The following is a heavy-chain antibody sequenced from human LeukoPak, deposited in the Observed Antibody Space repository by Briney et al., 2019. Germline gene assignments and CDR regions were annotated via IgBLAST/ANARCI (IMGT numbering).Heavy chain of an antibody. D-gene: IGHD4-11*01. Sequence: PSETLSLTCTVSGGSISSYYWSWIRQPPGKGLEWIGYIYYSGSTNSNPSLKSRVTISVDTSKNQISLKLSSVTAADTAVYYCARRGYSNPMDVWGKGTTVTVSS. CDR1: GGSISSYY. V-gene: IGHV4-59*01. CDR2: IYYSGST. J-gene: IGHJ6*04. CDR3: ARRGYSNPMDV.